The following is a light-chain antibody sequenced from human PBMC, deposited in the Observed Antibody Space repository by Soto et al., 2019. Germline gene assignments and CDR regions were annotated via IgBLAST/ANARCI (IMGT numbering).Light chain of an antibody. J-gene: IGKJ2*01. Sequence: DIQMTQSPSSLSASVGDRVTITCRASQGIDTSLAWFQQKPGKPPKSLIYAASSLQSGVPSKFSGSASGTDFALTISGLHPEDFATYYCQQYKSYPYTFGQGTKLEI. CDR3: QQYKSYPYT. CDR2: AAS. CDR1: QGIDTS. V-gene: IGKV1-16*02.